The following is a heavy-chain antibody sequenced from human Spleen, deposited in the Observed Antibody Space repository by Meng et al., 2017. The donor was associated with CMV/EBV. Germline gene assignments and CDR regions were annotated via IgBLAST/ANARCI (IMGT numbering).Heavy chain of an antibody. CDR2: IYPGDSDT. J-gene: IGHJ3*02. CDR3: ARQPCTTTTCYSDACDI. D-gene: IGHD2-2*02. Sequence: GGSLRLSCKGSGYSFTNYWIAWVRQVPGKGLEWMGIIYPGDSDTRYSPSFQGQVTISADKSITTAYLQWSSLKASDIAMYYCARQPCTTTTCYSDACDIWGQGTMVTVSS. V-gene: IGHV5-51*01. CDR1: GYSFTNYW.